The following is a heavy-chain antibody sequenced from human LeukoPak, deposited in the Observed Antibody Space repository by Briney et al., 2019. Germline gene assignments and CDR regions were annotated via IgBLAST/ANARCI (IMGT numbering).Heavy chain of an antibody. J-gene: IGHJ4*02. CDR2: IKSKTDGGTT. D-gene: IGHD2-21*01. CDR3: TTEVIRTFDY. CDR1: GFTFSDAW. Sequence: GGSLRLSCAASGFTFSDAWMTWVRQAPGKGLEWVGLIKSKTDGGTTDYAAPVKGRFTISRDDSKNTLYLQMNSLKTEDTAVYYCTTEVIRTFDYWGQGTLATVSS. V-gene: IGHV3-15*01.